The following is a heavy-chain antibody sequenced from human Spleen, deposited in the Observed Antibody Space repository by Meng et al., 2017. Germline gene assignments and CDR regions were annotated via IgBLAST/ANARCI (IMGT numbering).Heavy chain of an antibody. V-gene: IGHV3-74*03. D-gene: IGHD6-19*01. CDR1: GFTFSSYN. CDR2: INTDESIT. CDR3: AASPGIAVAGTNY. J-gene: IGHJ4*02. Sequence: GESLKISCAASGFTFSSYNMHWVRQTPGEGLVWVSRINTDESITTYADSVKGRFTISRDDAKNTVYLQMNSLRAEDTAVYYCAASPGIAVAGTNYWGQGTLVTVSS.